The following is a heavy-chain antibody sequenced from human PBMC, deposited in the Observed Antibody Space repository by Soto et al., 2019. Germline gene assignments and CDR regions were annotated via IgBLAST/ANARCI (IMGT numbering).Heavy chain of an antibody. CDR1: GGTFSSYA. V-gene: IGHV1-69*13. J-gene: IGHJ5*02. Sequence: SVKVSCKASGGTFSSYANSWVRQAPGQGLEWMGGIIPIFGTANYAQKFQGRVTITADESTSTAYMELSSLRSEDTAVHYCARWGGGYCSGGSCYGWFDPWGQGTLVTVSS. D-gene: IGHD2-15*01. CDR3: ARWGGGYCSGGSCYGWFDP. CDR2: IIPIFGTA.